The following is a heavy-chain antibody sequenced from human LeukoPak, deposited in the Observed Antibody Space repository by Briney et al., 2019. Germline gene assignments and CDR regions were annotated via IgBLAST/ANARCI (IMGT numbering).Heavy chain of an antibody. V-gene: IGHV4-39*07. J-gene: IGHJ4*02. D-gene: IGHD3-22*01. CDR2: IYYSGST. Sequence: SETLSLTCTVSGASTRSNNYYWAWIRQPPGKGLEWIGSIYYSGSTYYNPSLKSRVTISVDTSKNQFSLKLSSVTAADTAVYYCARVPIGVCPDYWGQGTLVTVSS. CDR1: GASTRSNNYY. CDR3: ARVPIGVCPDY.